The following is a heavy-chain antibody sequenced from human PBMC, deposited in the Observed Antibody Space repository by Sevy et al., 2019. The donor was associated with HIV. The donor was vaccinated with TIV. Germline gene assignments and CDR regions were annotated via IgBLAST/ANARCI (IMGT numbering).Heavy chain of an antibody. V-gene: IGHV1-3*04. CDR2: INTGTGDT. CDR3: ARNEDI. Sequence: ASVKVSCKASGDPLNVYKIHWVRQAPGQSLEWMGWINTGTGDTRFSQNFQGRVTLTRDTSANTAYMELGGLRSEDTAIYYCARNEDIWGQGTMVTVSS. CDR1: GDPLNVYK. J-gene: IGHJ3*02.